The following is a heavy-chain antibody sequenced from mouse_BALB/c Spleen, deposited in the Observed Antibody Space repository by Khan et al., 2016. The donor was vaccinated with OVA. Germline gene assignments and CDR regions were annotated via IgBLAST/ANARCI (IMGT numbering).Heavy chain of an antibody. Sequence: LQLEESGPGLVAPSQSLSITCTVSGFSLTNYGVHWVRQPPREGLEWLGVIWAGGSTNYNSALMSRLSISKDNSKSQVFLKMNSLQTNDTAMYYCARPYYGSAWFAYWGQGTLVTVSA. CDR3: ARPYYGSAWFAY. CDR2: IWAGGST. J-gene: IGHJ3*01. D-gene: IGHD1-1*01. V-gene: IGHV2-9*02. CDR1: GFSLTNYG.